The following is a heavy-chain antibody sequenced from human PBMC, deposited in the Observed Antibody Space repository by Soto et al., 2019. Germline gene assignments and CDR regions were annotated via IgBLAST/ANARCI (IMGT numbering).Heavy chain of an antibody. CDR1: GYSFTSYW. CDR3: ARRGAVSSFYYYGMDV. CDR2: IYPGDSDT. Sequence: GGSLKISCKGSGYSFTSYWIGWVRQMPGKGPEWMGIIYPGDSDTRYSPSFQGQVTISAGKSISTAYLQWSSLKASDTAMYYCARRGAVSSFYYYGMDVWGQGTTVTVSS. J-gene: IGHJ6*02. V-gene: IGHV5-51*01. D-gene: IGHD6-6*01.